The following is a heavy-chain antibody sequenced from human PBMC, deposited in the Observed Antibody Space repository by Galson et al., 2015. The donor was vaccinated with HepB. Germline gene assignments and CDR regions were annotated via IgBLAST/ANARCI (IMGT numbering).Heavy chain of an antibody. CDR2: ISYDGRNQ. CDR1: GFTFSNYG. V-gene: IGHV3-30*18. J-gene: IGHJ6*02. Sequence: SLRLSCAASGFTFSNYGMHRVRQAPGKGLEWVAVISYDGRNQYYAESVKGRFTISRENSKNTVFLQMNSLRVEDTAVFYCAKEQRDRESYFDAFYHNGIDAWGQGTTVTVSS. CDR3: AKEQRDRESYFDAFYHNGIDA. D-gene: IGHD1-26*01.